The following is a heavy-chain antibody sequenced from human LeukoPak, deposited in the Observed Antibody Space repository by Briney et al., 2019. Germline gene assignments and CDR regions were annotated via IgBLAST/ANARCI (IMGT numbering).Heavy chain of an antibody. Sequence: PGGSLRLSCAASGFTFSDAWMSWVRQAPGKGLEWVGRIKSKTDGGTTDYAAPVKGRFTISRDDSKNTLYLQMNSLKTEDTAVYYCTTDLFLVVPTFDYWGQGTLVTVSS. J-gene: IGHJ4*02. CDR2: IKSKTDGGTT. V-gene: IGHV3-15*01. D-gene: IGHD2-2*01. CDR3: TTDLFLVVPTFDY. CDR1: GFTFSDAW.